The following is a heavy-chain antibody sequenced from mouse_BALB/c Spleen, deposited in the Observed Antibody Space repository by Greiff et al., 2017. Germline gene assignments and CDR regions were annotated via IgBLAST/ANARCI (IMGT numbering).Heavy chain of an antibody. V-gene: IGHV14-3*02. J-gene: IGHJ4*01. Sequence: EGQLQQSGAELVKPGASVKLSCTASGFNIKDTYMHWVKQRPEQGLEWIGRIDPANGNTKYDPKFQGKATITADTSSNTAYLQLSSLTSEDTAVYYCARPQTARNAMDYWGQGTSVTVSS. CDR1: GFNIKDTY. D-gene: IGHD3-2*01. CDR2: IDPANGNT. CDR3: ARPQTARNAMDY.